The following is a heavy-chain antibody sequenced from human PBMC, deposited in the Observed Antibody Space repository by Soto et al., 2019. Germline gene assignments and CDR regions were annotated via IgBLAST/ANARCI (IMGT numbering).Heavy chain of an antibody. Sequence: GGSLRLSCAASGLTVSSDYMSWVRQAPGKGLEWVSMLYSGGNTYYADSVKGRFTISRDNSKNTLYLQMNSLRADDTAVYYCARDGYNPFWFATWGQGTLVTVSS. D-gene: IGHD2-2*02. CDR3: ARDGYNPFWFAT. CDR2: LYSGGNT. J-gene: IGHJ5*02. V-gene: IGHV3-53*01. CDR1: GLTVSSDY.